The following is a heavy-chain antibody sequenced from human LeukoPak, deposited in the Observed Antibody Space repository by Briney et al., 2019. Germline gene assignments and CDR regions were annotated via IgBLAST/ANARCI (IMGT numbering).Heavy chain of an antibody. D-gene: IGHD3-9*01. CDR3: ARRDWLDAFDI. V-gene: IGHV4-59*01. J-gene: IGHJ3*02. CDR2: IYYSGST. Sequence: SETLSLTCTVSGGSITNYYWSWIRQPPGKGLEWIGYIYYSGSTNYNPSLKSRVTISVDTSKNQFSLKLSSVTAADTAVYYCARRDWLDAFDIWGQGTMVTVSS. CDR1: GGSITNYY.